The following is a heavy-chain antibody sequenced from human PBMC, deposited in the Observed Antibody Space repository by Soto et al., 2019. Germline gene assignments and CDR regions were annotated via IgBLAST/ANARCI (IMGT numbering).Heavy chain of an antibody. J-gene: IGHJ4*02. D-gene: IGHD2-15*01. CDR3: ARDGYCSGGSCYSVPVFDY. CDR1: GFTVSSNY. CDR2: IYNGGST. Sequence: GSLRLSCAASGFTVSSNYMSWVRQAPGKGLELVSIIYNGGSTYYADSVKGRFTISRDNSKNTLYLQMNSLRAEDTAVYYCARDGYCSGGSCYSVPVFDYWGQGTLVTVSS. V-gene: IGHV3-66*01.